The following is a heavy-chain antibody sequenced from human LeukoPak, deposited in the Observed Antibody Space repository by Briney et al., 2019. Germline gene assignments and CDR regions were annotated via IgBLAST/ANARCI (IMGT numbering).Heavy chain of an antibody. J-gene: IGHJ3*02. Sequence: SGTLSLTCTVSGGSINSHHWAWIRQSPGTGLEWIGYISHIGRTNYNPSLKSRVTISIDTSKNQFSLKLRSVTAADTAVYYCARDLVTVTKGFDIWGQGTMVSVSS. V-gene: IGHV4-59*11. CDR3: ARDLVTVTKGFDI. CDR1: GGSINSHH. D-gene: IGHD4-17*01. CDR2: ISHIGRT.